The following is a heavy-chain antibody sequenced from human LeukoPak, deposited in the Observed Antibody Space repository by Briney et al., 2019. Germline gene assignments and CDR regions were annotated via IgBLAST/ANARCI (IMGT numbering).Heavy chain of an antibody. D-gene: IGHD2-2*01. CDR1: GFTFSSYA. CDR2: ITSTGGTT. J-gene: IGHJ3*01. Sequence: GGSLRLSCAASGFTFSSYAMSWVRQAPGKGLEWVSAITSTGGTTYYADSVKGRFTISRDNSKKTLYLQMNSLRPEDTAVYYCARCTASCYANAFDVWGQGTLLTVSS. CDR3: ARCTASCYANAFDV. V-gene: IGHV3-23*01.